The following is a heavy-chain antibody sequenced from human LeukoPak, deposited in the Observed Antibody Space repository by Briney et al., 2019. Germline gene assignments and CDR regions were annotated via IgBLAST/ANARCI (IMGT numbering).Heavy chain of an antibody. J-gene: IGHJ4*02. V-gene: IGHV3-23*01. Sequence: GGSLRLSCAGSGFTFRNYAMSWVRQAPGKGLEWVSVISSSGGGTYYADSVKGRFTISRDNSKNTLYLQMNSLRAEDTAVYYCAKDESGGHYYFDHWGRGTLVTVSS. D-gene: IGHD2-21*01. CDR3: AKDESGGHYYFDH. CDR2: ISSSGGGT. CDR1: GFTFRNYA.